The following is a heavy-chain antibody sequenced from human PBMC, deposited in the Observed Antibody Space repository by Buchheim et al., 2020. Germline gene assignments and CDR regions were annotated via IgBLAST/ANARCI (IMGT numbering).Heavy chain of an antibody. CDR3: AKGACSSTSCYAGGYFDN. D-gene: IGHD2-2*01. J-gene: IGHJ4*02. CDR2: IGGSSYRT. CDR1: GFTFSSYA. V-gene: IGHV3-23*01. Sequence: EVQLLESGGGLVQPGGSLRLSCAASGFTFSSYALNWVRQAPGKGLEWVSGIGGSSYRTYYADSVKGRITISRDISKNKLYLQMNSLRAEDTAVYYCAKGACSSTSCYAGGYFDNWGQGTL.